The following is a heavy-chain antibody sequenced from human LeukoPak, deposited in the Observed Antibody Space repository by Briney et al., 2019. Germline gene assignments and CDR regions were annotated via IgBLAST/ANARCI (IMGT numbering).Heavy chain of an antibody. CDR2: ISAYNGNR. Sequence: GASVMNFCKTSGYYCTSYDISWVRQAPGQGLEWMGWISAYNGNRNYAQKLQGRVTMTTDTSTSRAYMELRSMRSDDTAVYYCARVSTNRYDSSGYYTDYWGQGTLVTVSS. J-gene: IGHJ4*02. V-gene: IGHV1-18*04. D-gene: IGHD3-22*01. CDR1: GYYCTSYD. CDR3: ARVSTNRYDSSGYYTDY.